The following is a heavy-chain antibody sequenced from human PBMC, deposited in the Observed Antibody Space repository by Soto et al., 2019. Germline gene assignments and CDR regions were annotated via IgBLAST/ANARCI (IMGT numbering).Heavy chain of an antibody. Sequence: SVKVSCKASGGTFSSYAINWVRQAPGQGLEWMGGIIPIFGTANYAQKFQGRVTITADRSTSTAYMELSSLRSEDTAVYYCARTRQYSSSSEVSSFDPWGQGTLVTVSS. D-gene: IGHD6-6*01. CDR2: IIPIFGTA. V-gene: IGHV1-69*06. CDR1: GGTFSSYA. CDR3: ARTRQYSSSSEVSSFDP. J-gene: IGHJ5*02.